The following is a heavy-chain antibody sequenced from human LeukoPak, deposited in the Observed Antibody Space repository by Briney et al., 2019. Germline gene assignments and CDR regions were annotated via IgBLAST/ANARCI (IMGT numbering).Heavy chain of an antibody. D-gene: IGHD4-17*01. Sequence: GGSLRLSCAASGFTFSSYGMSWIRQAPGKGLQWVSVIIGSGSSTYYADSVKGRFTISRDNARNTLYLQMNSLRTEDTAVYYCAKIDTFDYDTSGRHWLDSWGQGTLVTVSS. CDR3: AKIDTFDYDTSGRHWLDS. CDR1: GFTFSSYG. V-gene: IGHV3-23*01. CDR2: IIGSGSST. J-gene: IGHJ5*01.